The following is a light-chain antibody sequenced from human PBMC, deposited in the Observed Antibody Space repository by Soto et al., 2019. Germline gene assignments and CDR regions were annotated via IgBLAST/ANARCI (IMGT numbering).Light chain of an antibody. Sequence: SVLTQPPSASGTPGQRVTISCSGSSSNIGSHYVYWYQQLPGTAPKLLIYKNNQRPSGVPDRFSGSRSGTSASLAISGLRSEDEADYYCAAWDDNLSGVVFGGGTKLTVL. V-gene: IGLV1-47*01. J-gene: IGLJ2*01. CDR3: AAWDDNLSGVV. CDR1: SSNIGSHY. CDR2: KNN.